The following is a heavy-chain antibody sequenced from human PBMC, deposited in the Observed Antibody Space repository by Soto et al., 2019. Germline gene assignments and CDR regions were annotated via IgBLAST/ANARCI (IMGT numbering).Heavy chain of an antibody. V-gene: IGHV4-38-2*01. J-gene: IGHJ5*02. CDR1: GYSISSGYY. Sequence: QVQLQESGPGLVKPSETLSLTCAVSGYSISSGYYWGWIRQPPGKVLEWIGSIYRSGNTYYNPSRKSRVTRSVHTSMNQFFLKLSSVPAADSAVYSCARAYYCEVGGWFDRWGPGTLVTVSS. CDR2: IYRSGNT. CDR3: ARAYYCEVGGWFDR. D-gene: IGHD3-22*01.